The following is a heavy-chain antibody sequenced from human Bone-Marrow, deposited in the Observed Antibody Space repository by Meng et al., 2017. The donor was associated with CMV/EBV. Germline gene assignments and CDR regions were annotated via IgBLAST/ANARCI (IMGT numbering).Heavy chain of an antibody. CDR2: IDHSGST. Sequence: GSFSNYYWSGIRQPPGKGLEWFGEIDHSGSTSYNPSLKSRVTISVDTSKNQFSLRLSSVTAADTAVYYCARGYCSSTSCRNYWYFDLWGRGTLVTVSS. CDR3: ARGYCSSTSCRNYWYFDL. V-gene: IGHV4-34*01. J-gene: IGHJ2*01. D-gene: IGHD2-2*01. CDR1: GSFSNYY.